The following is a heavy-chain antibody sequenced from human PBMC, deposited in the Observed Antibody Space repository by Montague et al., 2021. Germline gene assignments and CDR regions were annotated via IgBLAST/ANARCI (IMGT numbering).Heavy chain of an antibody. CDR3: AKRDSSGLDYFDY. J-gene: IGHJ4*02. V-gene: IGHV3-23*01. CDR2: IVGNGGNT. Sequence: SLRLSCAASGFTFSSYAMTWVRQAPGKGLEWVSLIVGNGGNTFYADSVKGRSTISRDNSKNTLYLQMNSLRADDTAAYYCAKRDSSGLDYFDYWGQGTLVTVSS. D-gene: IGHD6-19*01. CDR1: GFTFSSYA.